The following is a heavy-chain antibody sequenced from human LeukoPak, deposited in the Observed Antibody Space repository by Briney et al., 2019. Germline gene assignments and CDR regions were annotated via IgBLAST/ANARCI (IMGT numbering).Heavy chain of an antibody. Sequence: SETLSLTCTVSGGSISSGDYYWSWIRQPPGKGLEWIGYIYYSGSTYYNPSLKSRVTISVDTSKNQFSLKLSSVTAADTAVYYCARGGSGSFPLPFDYWGQGTLVTVSS. V-gene: IGHV4-30-4*01. CDR2: IYYSGST. CDR1: GGSISSGDYY. D-gene: IGHD3-10*01. J-gene: IGHJ4*02. CDR3: ARGGSGSFPLPFDY.